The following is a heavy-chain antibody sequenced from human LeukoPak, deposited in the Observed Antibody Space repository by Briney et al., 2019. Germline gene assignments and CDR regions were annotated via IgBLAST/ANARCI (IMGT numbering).Heavy chain of an antibody. D-gene: IGHD3-10*01. V-gene: IGHV1-2*02. J-gene: IGHJ4*02. CDR2: INPNSGGT. CDR3: ARDQNSYRSSFDY. Sequence: GASVKVSCKASGYTFTVYYMHWVRQAPGQGLEWMGWINPNSGGTNYAQKIQGRVTMTRDTSISTAYMELSRLRSDDMAVYYCARDQNSYRSSFDYWGQGTLVTVSS. CDR1: GYTFTVYY.